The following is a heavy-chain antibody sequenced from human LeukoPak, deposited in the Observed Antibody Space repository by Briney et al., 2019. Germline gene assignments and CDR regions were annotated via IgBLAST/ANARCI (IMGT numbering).Heavy chain of an antibody. J-gene: IGHJ5*02. CDR2: INPNSGGT. CDR3: ARVLVTAMSWFDP. V-gene: IGHV1-2*02. CDR1: GYTFTGYY. D-gene: IGHD2-21*02. Sequence: ASVKVSCKASGYTFTGYYMHWVRQAPGQGLEWMGWINPNSGGTNYAQRFQGRVTMTRDTSISTAYMELSRLRSDDTAVYYCARVLVTAMSWFDPWGQGTLVTVSS.